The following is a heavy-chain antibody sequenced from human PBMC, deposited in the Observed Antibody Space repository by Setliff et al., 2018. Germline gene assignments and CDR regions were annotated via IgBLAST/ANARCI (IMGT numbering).Heavy chain of an antibody. Sequence: SETLSLTCTVSGDSITSSAYFWGWSRQPPGKGLEWIGSLYYGGTTFNTFYNPSLKSRITIYPDTSDNHFSLRLTSVTAADTGVYYCARTITTRASAADFDYWGQGNLVTVSS. CDR2: LYYGGTTFNT. J-gene: IGHJ4*02. V-gene: IGHV4-39*02. CDR1: GDSITSSAYF. D-gene: IGHD1-1*01. CDR3: ARTITTRASAADFDY.